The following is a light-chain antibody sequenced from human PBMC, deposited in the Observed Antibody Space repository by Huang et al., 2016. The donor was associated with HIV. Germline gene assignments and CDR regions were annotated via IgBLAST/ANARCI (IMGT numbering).Light chain of an antibody. CDR1: QGLLYREKIY. CDR2: ELS. V-gene: IGKV2-29*02. CDR3: MQGKQLPYT. Sequence: DIVMTQTPLSLSVTPGQPASISCKSSQGLLYREKIYLYWYLQKPGQSPQLLMYELSNRFSGVPDRFSGSGSPTDFTLKISRVETEDVGVYYCMQGKQLPYTFGQGTRLEIK. J-gene: IGKJ2*01.